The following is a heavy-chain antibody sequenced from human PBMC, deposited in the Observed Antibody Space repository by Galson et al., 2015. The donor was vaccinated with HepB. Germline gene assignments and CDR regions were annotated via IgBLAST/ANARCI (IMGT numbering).Heavy chain of an antibody. CDR1: GFTFSGHN. J-gene: IGHJ4*02. Sequence: LRLSCAASGFTFSGHNMHWVRQAPVKGLEWLAIISPDGNTAYYADSVEGRFTISRDNSKNRLFLQVDGLRPEDTAMYYCAKDFQWNFDLWGQGTLVTVSS. D-gene: IGHD3-9*01. V-gene: IGHV3-30*13. CDR3: AKDFQWNFDL. CDR2: ISPDGNTA.